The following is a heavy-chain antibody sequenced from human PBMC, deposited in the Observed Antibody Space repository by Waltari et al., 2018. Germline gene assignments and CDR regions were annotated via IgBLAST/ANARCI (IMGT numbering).Heavy chain of an antibody. D-gene: IGHD4-17*01. V-gene: IGHV3-74*01. CDR2: INTDGSTI. Sequence: EVQLAESGGGLVQPGESLRLSWAAAGFTFIPYWMHWVRQGPGKGLVWVSRINTDGSTINYADSVKGRFTISRDNAKNTLYLQMNSLRAEDTAVYYCTREDYGGKDYWGQGTLVTVSS. J-gene: IGHJ4*02. CDR1: GFTFIPYW. CDR3: TREDYGGKDY.